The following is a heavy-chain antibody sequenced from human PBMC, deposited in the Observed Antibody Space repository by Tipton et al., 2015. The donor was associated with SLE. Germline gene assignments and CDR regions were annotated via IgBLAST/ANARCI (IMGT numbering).Heavy chain of an antibody. Sequence: SLRLSCAASGFTFSSYSMNWVRQAPGKGLEWVSSISSSSSYIYYAVSVKGRFTISRDNARNSLYLQMNSLRAEDTAVYYCAREDYWGQGTLVTVSS. J-gene: IGHJ4*02. CDR2: ISSSSSYI. CDR1: GFTFSSYS. CDR3: AREDY. V-gene: IGHV3-21*01.